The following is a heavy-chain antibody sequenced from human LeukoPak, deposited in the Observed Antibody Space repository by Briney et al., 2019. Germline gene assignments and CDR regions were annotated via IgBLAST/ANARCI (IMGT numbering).Heavy chain of an antibody. D-gene: IGHD3-10*01. V-gene: IGHV4-34*01. Sequence: SETLSLTCAVYGGSFSGYYWSWIRQPPGKGLEWIGEINHSGSTNYNPSLKSRVTISVDTSKNQFSLKLSSVTAADTAVYYCARNGAYGSGSYGYWGQGTLVTVSS. CDR2: INHSGST. CDR3: ARNGAYGSGSYGY. CDR1: GGSFSGYY. J-gene: IGHJ4*02.